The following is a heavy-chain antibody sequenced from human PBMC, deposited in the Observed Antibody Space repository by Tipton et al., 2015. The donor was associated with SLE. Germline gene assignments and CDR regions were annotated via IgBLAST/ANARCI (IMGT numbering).Heavy chain of an antibody. J-gene: IGHJ3*02. Sequence: TLSLTCAVYGGSFSGYYWSWIRQPPGKGLEWIGEINHSGSTHYNPSLKSRVTISLGTSKNQFSLKLSSVTAADTAVYYCARACSSGHQVAFDIWGQGTRVTVSS. CDR1: GGSFSGYY. V-gene: IGHV4-34*01. CDR2: INHSGST. D-gene: IGHD3-22*01. CDR3: ARACSSGHQVAFDI.